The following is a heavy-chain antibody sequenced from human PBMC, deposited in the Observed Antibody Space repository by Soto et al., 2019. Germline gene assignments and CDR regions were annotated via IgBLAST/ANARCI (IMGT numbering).Heavy chain of an antibody. CDR3: ARAAVAGTFIPIPDY. CDR2: IIPIFGTA. D-gene: IGHD6-19*01. CDR1: GGTFSSYA. Sequence: SVKVSCKASGGTFSSYAISWVRQAPGQGLEWMGGIIPIFGTANYAQKFQGRVTITADESTSTAYMELSSLRSEDTAVYYCARAAVAGTFIPIPDYWGQGTLVTVSS. V-gene: IGHV1-69*13. J-gene: IGHJ4*02.